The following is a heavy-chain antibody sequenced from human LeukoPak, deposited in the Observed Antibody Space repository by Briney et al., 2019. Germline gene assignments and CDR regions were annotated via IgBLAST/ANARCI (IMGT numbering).Heavy chain of an antibody. Sequence: SETLSLTCTVSGGSISRYYWSWIRQPPGKGLEWIGYIYYSGSTNYNPSLKSRVTISVDTSKNQFSLKLSSVTAADTAVYYCARVNTGAYESWGQGTLVTVSS. CDR3: ARVNTGAYES. D-gene: IGHD5-12*01. J-gene: IGHJ5*02. CDR2: IYYSGST. CDR1: GGSISRYY. V-gene: IGHV4-59*08.